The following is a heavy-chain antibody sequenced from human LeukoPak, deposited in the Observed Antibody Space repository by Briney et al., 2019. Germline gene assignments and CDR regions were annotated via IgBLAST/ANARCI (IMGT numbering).Heavy chain of an antibody. CDR2: INPNSGGA. V-gene: IGHV1-2*02. CDR1: GYTFTGYY. J-gene: IGHJ4*02. D-gene: IGHD2-15*01. CDR3: AREGSGGSCYIR. Sequence: ASVKVSCKASGYTFTGYYMHWVRQAPGQGLELMGWINPNSGGAKYAQKFQGRVNMPRNTSISTAYMELSRLRSDDTAVYYCAREGSGGSCYIRWGQGTLVTVSS.